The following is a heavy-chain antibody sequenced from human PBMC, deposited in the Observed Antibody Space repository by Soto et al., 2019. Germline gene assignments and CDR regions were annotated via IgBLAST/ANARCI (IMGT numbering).Heavy chain of an antibody. V-gene: IGHV3-9*01. D-gene: IGHD2-15*01. CDR2: ISWNSGSI. J-gene: IGHJ4*02. Sequence: EVQLVESGGGFVQPGRSLRRSCAASGLPFDDYAMHWVRQAPGTGLEWVSGISWNSGSIGYADSVKGRFTISRDNAKNSLYLQMNSLRAEDTALYDCAKGPYWSGGICSHYFDYWGQGTLVTVSS. CDR1: GLPFDDYA. CDR3: AKGPYWSGGICSHYFDY.